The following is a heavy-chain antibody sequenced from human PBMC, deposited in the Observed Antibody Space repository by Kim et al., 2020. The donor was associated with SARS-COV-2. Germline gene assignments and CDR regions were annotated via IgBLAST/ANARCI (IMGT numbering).Heavy chain of an antibody. D-gene: IGHD2-8*02. Sequence: PSLKIRVTISVDTSKNQFSLKLSSVTAADTAVYYCARGYWAGYYYYGMDVWGQGTTVTVSS. CDR3: ARGYWAGYYYYGMDV. J-gene: IGHJ6*02. V-gene: IGHV4-34*01.